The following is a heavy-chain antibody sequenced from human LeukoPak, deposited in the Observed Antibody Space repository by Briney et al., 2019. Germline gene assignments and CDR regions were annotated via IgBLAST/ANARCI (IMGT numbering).Heavy chain of an antibody. J-gene: IGHJ4*02. CDR2: INPNSGGT. D-gene: IGHD3-22*01. CDR3: ARAGYLSYYDSSGYFGY. Sequence: ASVKVSCKASGYTFTGYYMHWVRQAPGQGLEWMGWINPNSGGTNYAQKFQGRVTMTGDTSISTAYMELSRLRSDDTAVYYCARAGYLSYYDSSGYFGYWGQGTLVTVSS. CDR1: GYTFTGYY. V-gene: IGHV1-2*02.